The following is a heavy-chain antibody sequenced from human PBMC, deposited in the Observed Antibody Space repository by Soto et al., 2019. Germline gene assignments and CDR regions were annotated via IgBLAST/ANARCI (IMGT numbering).Heavy chain of an antibody. CDR1: GFTFNDAW. D-gene: IGHD6-25*01. CDR2: IKRRSDGETT. J-gene: IGHJ4*02. CDR3: ATSGRSWAYFDF. V-gene: IGHV3-15*07. Sequence: EVQLVESGGDLVKPGGSLRLSCVASGFTFNDAWMTWVRQAPGKGLEWVGRIKRRSDGETTDYAAPVKGRFTISRDDSGNKMYLQMNSLNIEDTALYYCATSGRSWAYFDFWGQGTLVTVSS.